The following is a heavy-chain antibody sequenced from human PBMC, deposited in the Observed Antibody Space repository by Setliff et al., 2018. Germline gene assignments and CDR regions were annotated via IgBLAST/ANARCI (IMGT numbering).Heavy chain of an antibody. D-gene: IGHD1-1*01. V-gene: IGHV4-34*01. Sequence: PSETLSLTCSVYGESFSNNYWSWIRQSPGKGLEWIGESDHGGNTTIHPSLKSRLTMSVDTSKNQFSLKLTSVTAADSAVYYCARQRRIWNDLDYFDYWGQGTLVTVSS. CDR3: ARQRRIWNDLDYFDY. J-gene: IGHJ4*02. CDR2: SDHGGNT. CDR1: GESFSNNY.